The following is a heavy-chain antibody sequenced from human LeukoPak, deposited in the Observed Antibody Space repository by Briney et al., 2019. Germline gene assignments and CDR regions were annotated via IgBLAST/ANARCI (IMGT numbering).Heavy chain of an antibody. CDR2: ISGSGGST. CDR3: SSVVYGNVH. Sequence: GGSLRFSCAASGFTFSSYAMSWVRQAPRKGLEWVSAISGSGGSTYYADSVKGRFTISRDNSKNTLYLQMNSLRAEDTAVYYCSSVVYGNVHWGQGTLVTVSS. J-gene: IGHJ4*02. D-gene: IGHD3-22*01. V-gene: IGHV3-23*01. CDR1: GFTFSSYA.